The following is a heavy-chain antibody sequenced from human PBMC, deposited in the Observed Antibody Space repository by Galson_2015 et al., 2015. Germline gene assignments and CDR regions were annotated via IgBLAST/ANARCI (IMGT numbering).Heavy chain of an antibody. Sequence: SLRLSCAASGFTFSNCAMHWVRQAPGKGLEYVSAISNSGGSTYHADSVKDRFSISRDNSKNTLYLQMSSLRTEDTAVYYCVKATGAVAGTKRGFDYWGQGALVTVSS. D-gene: IGHD6-19*01. CDR3: VKATGAVAGTKRGFDY. CDR2: ISNSGGST. V-gene: IGHV3-64D*08. CDR1: GFTFSNCA. J-gene: IGHJ4*02.